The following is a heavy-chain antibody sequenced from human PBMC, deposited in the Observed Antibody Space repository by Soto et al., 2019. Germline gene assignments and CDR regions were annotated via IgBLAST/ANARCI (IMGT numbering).Heavy chain of an antibody. D-gene: IGHD3-10*01. V-gene: IGHV3-64*07. Sequence: EVQLVESGGGLVQPGGSLRLSCAASGFTFSSYAMHWVRQAPGKGLEYVSAISSNGGSTYYAESVKGRFTISRDNAKNILYLQMGSLRAEDMAVYYCARRGEASVHFDFWGQGTLVTVSS. CDR3: ARRGEASVHFDF. J-gene: IGHJ4*02. CDR2: ISSNGGST. CDR1: GFTFSSYA.